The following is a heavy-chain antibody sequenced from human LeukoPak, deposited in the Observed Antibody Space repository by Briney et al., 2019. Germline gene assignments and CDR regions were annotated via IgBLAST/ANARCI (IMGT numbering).Heavy chain of an antibody. J-gene: IGHJ4*02. CDR1: GFTFSIYA. CDR3: ATAHYYDTSAYSDY. Sequence: PGGSLRLSCAASGFTFSIYAMSWVRQAPGKGLEWVSTISGNGGVTCYADSVKGRFTISRDNSKTTLNLQMNSLRAKDTAVYYCATAHYYDTSAYSDYWGQGTLVTVSS. V-gene: IGHV3-23*01. CDR2: ISGNGGVT. D-gene: IGHD3-22*01.